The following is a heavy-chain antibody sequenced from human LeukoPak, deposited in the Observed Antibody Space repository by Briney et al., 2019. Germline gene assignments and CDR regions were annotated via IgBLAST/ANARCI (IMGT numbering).Heavy chain of an antibody. CDR2: INPNSGGT. Sequence: ASVKVSCTASGHIFTVDSIHWVRQAPGQGLEWMGWINPNSGGTNYAQKFQGRVTMTRDTSISTAYMELSRLRSDDTAVYYCARDIIAARPDYWGQGTLVTVSS. CDR3: ARDIIAARPDY. V-gene: IGHV1-2*02. CDR1: GHIFTVDS. D-gene: IGHD6-6*01. J-gene: IGHJ4*02.